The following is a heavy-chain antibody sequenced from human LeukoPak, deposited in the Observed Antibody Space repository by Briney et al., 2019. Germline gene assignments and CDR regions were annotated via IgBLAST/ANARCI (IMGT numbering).Heavy chain of an antibody. V-gene: IGHV3-11*01. CDR2: ISPSSAII. CDR3: ARETVAGTFDY. CDR1: GFTFSDYY. J-gene: IGHJ4*02. Sequence: GGSLRLSCAASGFTFSDYYISWIRQAPGKGLEWVSDISPSSAIISYADSVKGRFIISRDYAKESLHLQMNSLRVEDSAVYYCARETVAGTFDYWGQGTQVTVSS. D-gene: IGHD6-19*01.